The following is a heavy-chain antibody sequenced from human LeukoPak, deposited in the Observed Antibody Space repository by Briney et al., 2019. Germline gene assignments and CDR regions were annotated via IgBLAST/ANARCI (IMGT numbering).Heavy chain of an antibody. D-gene: IGHD5-18*01. CDR1: GFTFSSYA. Sequence: GGSLRLSCAASGFTFSSYAMSWVRQAPGKGLEWASAISGSGGSTYYADSVKGRFTISRDDAKNSLYLQMNSLRVDDTAVYYCARDLVTAMVINDYWGQGTLVTVSS. V-gene: IGHV3-23*01. CDR3: ARDLVTAMVINDY. CDR2: ISGSGGST. J-gene: IGHJ4*02.